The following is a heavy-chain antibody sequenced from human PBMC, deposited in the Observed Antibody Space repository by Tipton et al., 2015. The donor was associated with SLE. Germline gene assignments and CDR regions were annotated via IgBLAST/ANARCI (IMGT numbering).Heavy chain of an antibody. D-gene: IGHD3-3*01. CDR2: IRFDGNSK. Sequence: LSLTCAASGFTFTSYDMHWVRQAPGKGLEWVSVIRFDGNSKYYADSVKGRFTISRDNAKNTMYLQMNSLRAEDTALYYCASNYDFWSGYHAFDIWGQGTMVTVSS. CDR1: GFTFTSYD. V-gene: IGHV3-33*03. J-gene: IGHJ3*02. CDR3: ASNYDFWSGYHAFDI.